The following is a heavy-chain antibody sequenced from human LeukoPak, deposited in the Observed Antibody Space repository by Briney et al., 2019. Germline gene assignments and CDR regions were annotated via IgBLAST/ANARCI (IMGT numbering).Heavy chain of an antibody. V-gene: IGHV5-51*01. Sequence: GESLKISCQGSGYNFATYWIVWVRQMPGKGPEWMGIIYPGNPHTRYSPSFQGQVTISADTSISTAYLHWSSLQSSDTAMYYCAKFHATWYGDTWGQGTLVTVSS. CDR1: GYNFATYW. J-gene: IGHJ4*02. CDR3: AKFHATWYGDT. CDR2: IYPGNPHT. D-gene: IGHD6-13*01.